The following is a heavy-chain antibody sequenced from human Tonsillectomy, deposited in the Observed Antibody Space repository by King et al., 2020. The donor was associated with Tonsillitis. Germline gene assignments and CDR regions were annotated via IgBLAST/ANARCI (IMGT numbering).Heavy chain of an antibody. D-gene: IGHD1-26*01. V-gene: IGHV1-46*03. CDR3: ARDVGATPYYYYGMDV. CDR2: INPSGGGT. J-gene: IGHJ6*02. CDR1: GYTFTNYY. Sequence: VQLVQSGAEVKKPGASVKVSCKASGYTFTNYYIHWVRQAPGQGLEWMGIINPSGGGTSYAQKLQGRVTMTRDTSTSTVYMELSSLRSEETAVYYCARDVGATPYYYYGMDVWGLGTTVTVSS.